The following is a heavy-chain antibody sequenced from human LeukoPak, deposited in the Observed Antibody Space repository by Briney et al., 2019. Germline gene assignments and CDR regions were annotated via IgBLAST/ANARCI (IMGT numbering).Heavy chain of an antibody. CDR2: INHSGST. Sequence: SETLSLTCAVYGGSFSGYYWSWIRQPPGKGLEWIGEINHSGSTNYNPSLKSRVTISVDTSKSQFSLKMRSVTAADTAVYYCARRNRAMDAFDIWGQGTMVTVSS. V-gene: IGHV4-34*01. J-gene: IGHJ3*02. CDR1: GGSFSGYY. D-gene: IGHD2-2*01. CDR3: ARRNRAMDAFDI.